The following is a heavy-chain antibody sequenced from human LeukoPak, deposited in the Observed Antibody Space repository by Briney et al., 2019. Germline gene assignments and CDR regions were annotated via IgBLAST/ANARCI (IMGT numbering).Heavy chain of an antibody. Sequence: SETLSLTCTVSGGSISGTYYWSWIRQPPGKGLEWIGYIYYTGTTDSNPSLKSRVTISLDTSKNQFSLNLSSVTAADTAVYYCARRDYDSPVGAFDIWGQGTMVTVSS. CDR3: ARRDYDSPVGAFDI. D-gene: IGHD3-22*01. CDR1: GGSISGTYY. V-gene: IGHV4-59*08. J-gene: IGHJ3*02. CDR2: IYYTGTT.